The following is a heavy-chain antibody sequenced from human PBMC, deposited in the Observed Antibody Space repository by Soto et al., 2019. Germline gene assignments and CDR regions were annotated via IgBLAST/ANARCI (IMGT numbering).Heavy chain of an antibody. CDR3: ARDPYHVLMVNAPNLYGMDV. Sequence: VASVKVSCTASGYAFTTYDISWVRQAPGQGLEWMGRISTYNGNTNYPQSLQGRLTMTTDTSTTTAYMELRSLRSDDTAVYYCARDPYHVLMVNAPNLYGMDVWGQGTTVTVSS. CDR1: GYAFTTYD. D-gene: IGHD2-8*01. J-gene: IGHJ6*02. V-gene: IGHV1-18*01. CDR2: ISTYNGNT.